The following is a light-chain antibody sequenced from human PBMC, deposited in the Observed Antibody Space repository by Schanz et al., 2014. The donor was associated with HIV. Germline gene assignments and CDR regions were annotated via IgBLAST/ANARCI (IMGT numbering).Light chain of an antibody. J-gene: IGLJ2*01. CDR2: DNT. CDR1: SSNIGADYD. Sequence: QSVLTQPPSVSGAPGQRVAISCTGSSSNIGADYDVHWHQQLPGTAPKLLIYDNTNRPSGVPDRFSGSKSGSSASLAITGLQAGDEADYYCQSSDSSLSAVVFGGGTKLTVL. CDR3: QSSDSSLSAVV. V-gene: IGLV1-40*01.